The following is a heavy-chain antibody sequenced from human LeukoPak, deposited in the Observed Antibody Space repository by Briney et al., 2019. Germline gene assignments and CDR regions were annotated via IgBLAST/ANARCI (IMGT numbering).Heavy chain of an antibody. CDR2: INPNSGGT. CDR1: GYTFTGYY. J-gene: IGHJ3*02. Sequence: ASVKVSCKASGYTFTGYYMHWVRQAPGQGLEWMGWINPNSGGTNYAQKFQGWVTITRDTSISTAYMELSRLRSDDTAVYYCARSAVHDAFDIWGRGTMVTVSS. CDR3: ARSAVHDAFDI. V-gene: IGHV1-2*04. D-gene: IGHD2-2*01.